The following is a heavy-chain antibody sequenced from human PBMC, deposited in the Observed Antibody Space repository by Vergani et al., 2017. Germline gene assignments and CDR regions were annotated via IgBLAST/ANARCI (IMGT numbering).Heavy chain of an antibody. CDR2: IYYSGST. D-gene: IGHD6-13*01. CDR3: AREGIAAAGTGFDP. Sequence: QVQLQESGPGLVKPSQTLSLTCTVSGGSISSGGYYWSWIRQHPGKGLEWFGYIYYSGSTYYNPSLKSRVTISVDTSKNQFSLKLSSVTAADTAVYYCAREGIAAAGTGFDPWGQGTLVTVSS. V-gene: IGHV4-31*03. CDR1: GGSISSGGYY. J-gene: IGHJ5*02.